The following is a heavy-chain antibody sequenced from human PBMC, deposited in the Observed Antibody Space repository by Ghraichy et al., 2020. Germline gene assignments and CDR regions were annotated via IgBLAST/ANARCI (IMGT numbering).Heavy chain of an antibody. CDR3: ARDPEVPAASAFDI. V-gene: IGHV3-21*01. CDR1: GFTFSSYS. D-gene: IGHD2-2*01. Sequence: GGSLRLSCAASGFTFSSYSMNWVRQAPGKGLEWVSSISSSSSYIYYADSVKGRFTISRDNAKNSLYLQMNSLRAEDTAVYYCARDPEVPAASAFDIWGQGTMVTVSS. J-gene: IGHJ3*02. CDR2: ISSSSSYI.